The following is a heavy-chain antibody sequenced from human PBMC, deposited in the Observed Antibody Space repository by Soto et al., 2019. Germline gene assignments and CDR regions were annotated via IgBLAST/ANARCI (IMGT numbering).Heavy chain of an antibody. Sequence: WTWIRQPPGKGLEWIGYIYYSGSTNYNPSLKSRVTISVDTSKNQFSLKLSSVTAADTAVYYCARGVYYYDSIDYWGQGTLVTVSS. V-gene: IGHV4-59*01. CDR2: IYYSGST. CDR3: ARGVYYYDSIDY. D-gene: IGHD3-22*01. J-gene: IGHJ4*02.